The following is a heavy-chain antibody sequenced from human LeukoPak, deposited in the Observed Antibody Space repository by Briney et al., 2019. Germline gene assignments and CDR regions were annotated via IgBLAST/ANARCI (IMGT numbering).Heavy chain of an antibody. CDR1: GSLVTSYW. V-gene: IGHV5-51*01. Sequence: PGGSPQVSRQGSGSLVTSYWIGWVRQLGGRGLEYVGIIYPGDSDTRYSPSFQGQFTISADKSISTAYLQRSSLKASDTPMYYCARHSQRYCSGGSCSLDYWGQGTLVTVSS. CDR3: ARHSQRYCSGGSCSLDY. CDR2: IYPGDSDT. D-gene: IGHD2-15*01. J-gene: IGHJ4*02.